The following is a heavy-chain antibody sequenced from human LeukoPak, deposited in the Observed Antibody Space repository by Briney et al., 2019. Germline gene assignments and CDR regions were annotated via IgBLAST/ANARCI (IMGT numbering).Heavy chain of an antibody. D-gene: IGHD6-13*01. CDR1: GFTFSSYA. Sequence: PGGSLRLSCAASGFTFSSYAMKWVRQAPGKGLEWVSAISGSGGSTYYADSVKGRFTISRDNSKNTLYLQMNSLRAEDTAVYYCAKDAPYSSSWFYYYMDVWGKGTTVTVSS. J-gene: IGHJ6*03. CDR3: AKDAPYSSSWFYYYMDV. CDR2: ISGSGGST. V-gene: IGHV3-23*01.